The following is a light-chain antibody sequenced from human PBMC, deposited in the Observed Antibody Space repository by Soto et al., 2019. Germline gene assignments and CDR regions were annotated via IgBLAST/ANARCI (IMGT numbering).Light chain of an antibody. CDR3: QQSYSTPTWT. Sequence: DIQLTQSPSFLSASVGDRVTITFGTSQGISSYLAWYQQKPGKAPKLLIYAASSLQSGVPSRFSGSGSGTDFTLTISSLQPEDFATYYCQQSYSTPTWTFGQGTKVDIK. J-gene: IGKJ1*01. CDR1: QGISSY. CDR2: AAS. V-gene: IGKV1-39*01.